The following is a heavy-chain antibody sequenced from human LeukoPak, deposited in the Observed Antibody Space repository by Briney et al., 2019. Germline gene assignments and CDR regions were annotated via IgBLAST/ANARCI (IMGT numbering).Heavy chain of an antibody. CDR1: GGSISSYY. CDR2: IYTSGST. V-gene: IGHV4-4*07. D-gene: IGHD6-19*01. Sequence: SETLSLTCTVSGGSISSYYWSWIRQPAGKGLEWIGRIYTSGSTNYNPSLKSRVTMSVDTSKNQFSLKLSSVTAADTAVYYCARVTSSGSYVWIDYWGQGTLVTVSS. J-gene: IGHJ4*02. CDR3: ARVTSSGSYVWIDY.